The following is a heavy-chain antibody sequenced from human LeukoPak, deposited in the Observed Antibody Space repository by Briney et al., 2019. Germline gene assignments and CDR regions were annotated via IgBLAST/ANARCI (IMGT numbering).Heavy chain of an antibody. V-gene: IGHV3-30-3*01. CDR3: ARLSTAVADSDY. J-gene: IGHJ4*02. CDR1: GFTFNDYA. Sequence: PGGSLRLSCAASGFTFNDYAMYWVRQTPGKGLEWVTLISYDGYDKSYADSVRGRFTISRDNSKNTLYLQMNSLRAEDTAVYYCARLSTAVADSDYWGRGTLVTVSS. D-gene: IGHD6-13*01. CDR2: ISYDGYDK.